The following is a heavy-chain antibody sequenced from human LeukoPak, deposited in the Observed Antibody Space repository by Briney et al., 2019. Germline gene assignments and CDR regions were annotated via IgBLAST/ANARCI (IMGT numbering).Heavy chain of an antibody. Sequence: GRSLKLACATSGLTVSGAAMGWVRQASGKGLGWLGRIRSKANRYTTASAASVKGRFTISRDDSKNTAYLQMTSLKTEETAVYYCTRQADYYDSSRYHFDYGGQGTLVTVSS. CDR3: TRQADYYDSSRYHFDY. CDR1: GLTVSGAA. CDR2: IRSKANRYTT. J-gene: IGHJ4*02. D-gene: IGHD3-22*01. V-gene: IGHV3-73*01.